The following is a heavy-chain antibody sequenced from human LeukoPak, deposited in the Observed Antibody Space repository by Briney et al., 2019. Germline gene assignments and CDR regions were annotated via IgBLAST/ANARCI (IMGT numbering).Heavy chain of an antibody. CDR2: IIPIFGTA. CDR3: ATGRDGGYSYGSAFDY. D-gene: IGHD5-18*01. V-gene: IGHV1-69*13. CDR1: GYTFTSYY. J-gene: IGHJ4*02. Sequence: GASVKVSCKASGYTFTSYYMHWVRQAPGQGLEWMGGIIPIFGTANYAQKFQGRVTITADESTSTAYMELSSLRSEDTAVYYCATGRDGGYSYGSAFDYWGQGTLVTVSS.